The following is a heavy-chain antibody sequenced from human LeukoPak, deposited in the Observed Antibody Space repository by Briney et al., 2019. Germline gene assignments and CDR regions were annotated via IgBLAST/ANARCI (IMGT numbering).Heavy chain of an antibody. Sequence: SETLSLTCTVSGGSISSCYWSWIRQPPGKGLEWIGYIYYSGSTNYNPSLKSRVTISVDTSKNQFSLKLSSVTAADTAVYYCAREPGDYYDSSGYYFDYWGQGTLVTVSS. J-gene: IGHJ4*02. CDR1: GGSISSCY. V-gene: IGHV4-59*01. CDR2: IYYSGST. D-gene: IGHD3-22*01. CDR3: AREPGDYYDSSGYYFDY.